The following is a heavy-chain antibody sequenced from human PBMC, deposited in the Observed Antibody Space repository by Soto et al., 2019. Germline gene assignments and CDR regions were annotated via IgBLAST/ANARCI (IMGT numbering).Heavy chain of an antibody. CDR1: GYTFSGYY. CDR3: VREGTGYSAFDI. V-gene: IGHV1-2*02. J-gene: IGHJ3*02. CDR2: INPKSGGT. D-gene: IGHD3-9*01. Sequence: QVQLVQSGAEVKKPGASVKVSCKASGYTFSGYYIHWVRQAPGQGLEWMGWINPKSGGTKYTQKFQGRVTMTRDTSINTAYMDLSRVTSDDTAVYYCVREGTGYSAFDIWGQGTMVTVSS.